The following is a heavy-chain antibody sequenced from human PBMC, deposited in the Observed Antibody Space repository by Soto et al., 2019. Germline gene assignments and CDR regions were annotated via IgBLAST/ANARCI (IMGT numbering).Heavy chain of an antibody. CDR2: IIPIFGTA. CDR1: GGTFSSYA. J-gene: IGHJ6*02. CDR3: ARGLCSGGSCYSYYYYGMDV. V-gene: IGHV1-69*01. Sequence: QVQLVQSGAEVKKPGSSVKVSCKASGGTFSSYAISWVRQAPGQGLEWMGGIIPIFGTANSAQKFQGRVTISGDESTSTAYMDLRSLRSEDTAVYYCARGLCSGGSCYSYYYYGMDVWGQGTTVTVSS. D-gene: IGHD2-15*01.